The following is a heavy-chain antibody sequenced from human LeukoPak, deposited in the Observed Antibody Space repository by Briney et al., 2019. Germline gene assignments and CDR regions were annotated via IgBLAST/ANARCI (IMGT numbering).Heavy chain of an antibody. CDR2: IKEDGSEE. CDR3: AKYNWNDAFDI. D-gene: IGHD1-20*01. Sequence: PGGSLRLSSAASGFTFTWDWMSWVRQAPGKGLEWVANIKEDGSEENYVDSVNGRFTISRDNAKNSLYLQMNSLRAEDTAVYYCAKYNWNDAFDIWGQGTMVTVSS. CDR1: GFTFTWDW. J-gene: IGHJ3*02. V-gene: IGHV3-7*02.